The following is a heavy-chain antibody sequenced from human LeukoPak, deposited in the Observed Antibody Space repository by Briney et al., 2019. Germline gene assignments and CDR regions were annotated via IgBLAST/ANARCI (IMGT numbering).Heavy chain of an antibody. CDR3: ARRWNYGRNYYIDV. CDR2: INDSGRT. J-gene: IGHJ6*03. CDR1: GGSFSNYY. Sequence: SETPSLTCAVYGGSFSNYYWSWIRQTLGKGMEWIGEINDSGRTNYNPSIMSRVTVSVDTSKSQFSLRLTSVTATDTAVYYCARRWNYGRNYYIDVWGKGAAVSVSS. V-gene: IGHV4-34*01. D-gene: IGHD1-7*01.